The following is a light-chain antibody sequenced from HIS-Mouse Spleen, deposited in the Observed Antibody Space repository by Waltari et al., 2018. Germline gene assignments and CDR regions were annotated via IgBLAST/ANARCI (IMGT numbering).Light chain of an antibody. Sequence: QSALTQPASVSGSPGQSITISCTRTTSDVGCYNFVSWYQQHPGKAPKLIIYDVSNRPSGVSNRFSGCKSGNTASMTISGLQAEDEADYYCSSYTSSSTRRYVFGTGTKVTVL. J-gene: IGLJ1*01. CDR1: TSDVGCYNF. CDR2: DVS. V-gene: IGLV2-14*03. CDR3: SSYTSSSTRRYV.